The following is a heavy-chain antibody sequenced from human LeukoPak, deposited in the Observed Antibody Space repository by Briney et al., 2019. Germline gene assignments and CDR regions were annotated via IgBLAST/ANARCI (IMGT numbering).Heavy chain of an antibody. CDR2: IYTSGST. CDR1: GGSISSSSYC. V-gene: IGHV4-61*02. D-gene: IGHD4-23*01. CDR3: ARAATVVTMSFDHYYYMDV. J-gene: IGHJ6*03. Sequence: SETLSLTCTVSGGSISSSSYCWGWIRQPPGKGLEWIGRIYTSGSTNYNPSLKSRVTISVDTSKNQFSLKLSSVTAADTAVYYCARAATVVTMSFDHYYYMDVWGKGTTVTVSS.